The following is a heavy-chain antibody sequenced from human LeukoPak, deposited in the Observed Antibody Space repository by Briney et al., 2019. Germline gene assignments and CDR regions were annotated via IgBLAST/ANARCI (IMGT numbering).Heavy chain of an antibody. Sequence: SETLSLTCTVSGGSIKSYYWSWIRQPPGKGLEWIGQIYYSGSTNYNPSLKSRVTISLDTSKNQFSLKLNPVTAADTAVYYCARAMGGAGTVTDYWGQGTLVTVSS. CDR3: ARAMGGAGTVTDY. CDR1: GGSIKSYY. J-gene: IGHJ4*02. D-gene: IGHD6-13*01. V-gene: IGHV4-59*01. CDR2: IYYSGST.